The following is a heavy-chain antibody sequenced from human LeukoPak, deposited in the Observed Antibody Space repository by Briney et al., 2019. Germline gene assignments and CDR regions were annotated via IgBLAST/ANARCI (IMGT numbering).Heavy chain of an antibody. CDR3: ASCTYNYDRRSYSGPSDD. V-gene: IGHV3-48*03. CDR2: INDSGHTI. D-gene: IGHD3-22*01. Sequence: GGSLRFSCAASGFAFSGYEMNWVRQAPGKGLEWVSYINDSGHTIYYADSVKGRFTITRDNAKNSLYLQMNSLRAEDTAVYFCASCTYNYDRRSYSGPSDDWGQGGPVSVSS. J-gene: IGHJ4*02. CDR1: GFAFSGYE.